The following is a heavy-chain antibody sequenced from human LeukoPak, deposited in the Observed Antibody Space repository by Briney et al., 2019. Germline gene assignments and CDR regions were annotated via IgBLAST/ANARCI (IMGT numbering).Heavy chain of an antibody. CDR2: IYYSGST. CDR3: ARGWDGIAVAGSFDY. D-gene: IGHD6-19*01. V-gene: IGHV4-59*01. Sequence: NPSETLSLTCTVSGGSISSYYWSWIRQPPGKGLEWIGDIYYSGSTNYNPSLTSRVTISVDTSKNQFSLKLNSVTAADTAVYYCARGWDGIAVAGSFDYWGQGTLVTVSS. J-gene: IGHJ4*02. CDR1: GGSISSYY.